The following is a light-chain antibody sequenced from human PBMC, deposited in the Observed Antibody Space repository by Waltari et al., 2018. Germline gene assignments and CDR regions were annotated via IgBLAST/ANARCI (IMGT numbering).Light chain of an antibody. CDR2: AAS. CDR3: QQAYSFPLT. V-gene: IGKV1-12*01. J-gene: IGKJ4*01. Sequence: DIQMTQSPSSLSASVGDRVTITCRASQGISSCLAWYQQKPGKAPELRIYAASSFQSVVPSRFSGSGSGTDFTLTISSLQPEDFATYYCQQAYSFPLTFGGGTKVEIK. CDR1: QGISSC.